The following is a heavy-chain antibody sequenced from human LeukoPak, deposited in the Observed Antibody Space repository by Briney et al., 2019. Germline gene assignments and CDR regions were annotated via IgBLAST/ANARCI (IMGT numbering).Heavy chain of an antibody. CDR2: ISSSGSTI. CDR1: GFTFSSYE. J-gene: IGHJ4*02. D-gene: IGHD6-19*01. CDR3: AKVWYSSGSDY. Sequence: GGSLRLSCAASGFTFSSYEMNWVRQAPGKGLEWVSYISSSGSTIYYADSVKSRFTISRDNAKNSLYLQMNSLRAEDTAVYYCAKVWYSSGSDYWGQGTLVTVSS. V-gene: IGHV3-48*03.